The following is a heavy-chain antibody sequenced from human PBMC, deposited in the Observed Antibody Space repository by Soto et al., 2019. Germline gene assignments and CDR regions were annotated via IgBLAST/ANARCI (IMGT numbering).Heavy chain of an antibody. J-gene: IGHJ4*02. Sequence: QVQLVQSGAEVKKPGASVKVSCKASGDTFTDYYIHWVRQAPGQGLEWMGTVNPSGGHTTYAQHFRGRRTRARDTSTSTLDMELTSLTSEDTAVYYCARGGHVVVVTAALDYWGQGTLVTVSS. CDR3: ARGGHVVVVTAALDY. V-gene: IGHV1-46*01. CDR1: GDTFTDYY. CDR2: VNPSGGHT. D-gene: IGHD2-21*02.